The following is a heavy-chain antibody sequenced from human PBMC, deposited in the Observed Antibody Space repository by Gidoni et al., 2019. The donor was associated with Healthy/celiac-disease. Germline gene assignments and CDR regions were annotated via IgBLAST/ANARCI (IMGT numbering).Heavy chain of an antibody. V-gene: IGHV3-23*01. Sequence: EVQLLASGGGLVQPGGSLRLSCAASGFTFSSYAMSWVRQAPGKGLEWVSAISGSGGSTYYADSVKGRFTISRDNSKNTLYLQMNSLRAEDTAVYYCAKGHYDFWSGYDPGVGAFDIWGQGTMVTVSS. D-gene: IGHD3-3*01. J-gene: IGHJ3*02. CDR1: GFTFSSYA. CDR2: ISGSGGST. CDR3: AKGHYDFWSGYDPGVGAFDI.